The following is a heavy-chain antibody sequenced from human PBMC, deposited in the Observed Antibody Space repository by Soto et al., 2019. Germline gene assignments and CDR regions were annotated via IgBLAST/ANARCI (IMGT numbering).Heavy chain of an antibody. Sequence: SECLSLTCAADMGSGEGPDWRWIRQPPGKGLEWMGEINPSGGTSYNPSLKSRVTISVDTSKSQFSLKLTSVTAADRAVYYCARGSVDTVDSSGFYEYWGQAIPVT. J-gene: IGHJ4*02. CDR1: MGSGEGPD. CDR3: ARGSVDTVDSSGFYEY. D-gene: IGHD3-22*01. CDR2: INPSGGT. V-gene: IGHV4-34*01.